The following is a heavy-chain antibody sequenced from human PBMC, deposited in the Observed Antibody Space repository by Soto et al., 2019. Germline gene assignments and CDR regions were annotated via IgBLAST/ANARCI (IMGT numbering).Heavy chain of an antibody. CDR2: IYYSGTT. D-gene: IGHD3-10*01. CDR1: GCSISIYY. Sequence: SETLSLTCTVSGCSISIYYWSWIRQPPGKGLEWIGYIYYSGTTNYNPSLNSRVTISVDTSKNQFSLKLRSVTAADTAVYYCVRGYYYGSGSLAFDYWGQGTLVTVSS. J-gene: IGHJ4*02. V-gene: IGHV4-59*01. CDR3: VRGYYYGSGSLAFDY.